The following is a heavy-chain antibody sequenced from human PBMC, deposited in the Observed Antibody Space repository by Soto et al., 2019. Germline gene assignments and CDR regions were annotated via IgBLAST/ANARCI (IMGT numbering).Heavy chain of an antibody. Sequence: QGQLQQWGAGLLRPSATLSLTCAVNTGSFTGHFWGWIRQPPGKGLESIGEINPTRVTNYNTTLKSRVAISIEMSTTQFSLALSSVAAADTAVYYCARGSLSGYYGAFDVWGQGTAVTVSS. D-gene: IGHD5-12*01. V-gene: IGHV4-34*01. CDR2: INPTRVT. CDR3: ARGSLSGYYGAFDV. CDR1: TGSFTGHF. J-gene: IGHJ3*01.